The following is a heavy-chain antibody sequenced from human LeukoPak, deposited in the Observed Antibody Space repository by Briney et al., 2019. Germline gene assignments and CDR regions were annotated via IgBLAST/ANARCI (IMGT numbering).Heavy chain of an antibody. Sequence: PGGSLRLSCTASGFTFGDYAMSWARQAPGKGLEWVGFIRSKAYGGTTEYAASVKGRFTISRDDSKSIAYLQMNSLKTEDTAVYYCTRVVVVPAADDRNWFDPWGQGTLVTVSS. D-gene: IGHD2-2*01. J-gene: IGHJ5*02. V-gene: IGHV3-49*04. CDR1: GFTFGDYA. CDR2: IRSKAYGGTT. CDR3: TRVVVVPAADDRNWFDP.